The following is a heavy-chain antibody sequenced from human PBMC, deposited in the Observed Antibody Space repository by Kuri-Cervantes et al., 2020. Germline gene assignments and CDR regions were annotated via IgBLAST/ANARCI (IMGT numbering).Heavy chain of an antibody. CDR3: ARLPYSSGWYPLYYFDY. J-gene: IGHJ4*02. CDR1: GYTFTSYG. CDR2: ISAYNGNT. Sequence: ASVKVSCKASGYTFTSYGISWVRQAPGQGLEWMGWISAYNGNTNYAQKFQGRVTITADESTSTAYMELRSLRSDDTAVYYCARLPYSSGWYPLYYFDYWGQGTLVTVSS. V-gene: IGHV1-18*01. D-gene: IGHD6-19*01.